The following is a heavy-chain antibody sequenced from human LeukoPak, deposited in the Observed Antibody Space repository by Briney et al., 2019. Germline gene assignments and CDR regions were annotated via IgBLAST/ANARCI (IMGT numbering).Heavy chain of an antibody. Sequence: GGSLRPSCAASGFTFSSYSMSWVRQAPGKGLDWISYISSSSSTIYYADSVKGRFTISRDNAKNSLYLQMNSLRAEDTAVYYCARGAYYYEDWGQGTLVTVSS. J-gene: IGHJ4*02. D-gene: IGHD3-22*01. CDR2: ISSSSSTI. CDR3: ARGAYYYED. V-gene: IGHV3-48*01. CDR1: GFTFSSYS.